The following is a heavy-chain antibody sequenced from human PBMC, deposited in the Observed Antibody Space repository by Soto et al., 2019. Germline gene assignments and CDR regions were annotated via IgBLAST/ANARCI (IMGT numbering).Heavy chain of an antibody. CDR1: GFTFSSYG. V-gene: IGHV3-74*01. Sequence: GGSLRLSCAASGFTFSSYGMHWVRQAPGKGLVWVSRINSDGSSTSYADSVKGRFTISRDNAKNTLYLQMNSLRAEDTAVYYCASGWEDDAFDIWGQGTMVTVSS. CDR2: INSDGSST. D-gene: IGHD1-26*01. J-gene: IGHJ3*02. CDR3: ASGWEDDAFDI.